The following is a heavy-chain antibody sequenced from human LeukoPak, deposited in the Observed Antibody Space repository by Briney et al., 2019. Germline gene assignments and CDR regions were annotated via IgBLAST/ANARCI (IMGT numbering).Heavy chain of an antibody. CDR2: IYYSGST. D-gene: IGHD3-9*01. CDR1: GGSISSSSYY. J-gene: IGHJ4*02. CDR3: ARGYNYDILTGYYPPGYFDY. Sequence: PSETLSLTCTVSGGSISSSSYYWGWIRQPPGKGLEWIGSIYYSGSTYYNPSLKSRVTISVDTSKNQFSLKLSSVTAADTAVYYCARGYNYDILTGYYPPGYFDYWGQGTLVTVSS. V-gene: IGHV4-39*07.